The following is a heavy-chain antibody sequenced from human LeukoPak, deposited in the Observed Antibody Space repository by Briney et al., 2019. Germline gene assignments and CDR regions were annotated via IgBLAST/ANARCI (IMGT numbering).Heavy chain of an antibody. D-gene: IGHD6-25*01. CDR3: ARARGTAAAWYFDL. J-gene: IGHJ2*01. CDR2: IYYSGST. Sequence: PSETLSLTCTVSGGSISSHYWSWIRQPPGKGLEWIGYIYYSGSTYYNSSLKSRVTISVDTSKNQFSLKLSSVTAADTAVYYCARARGTAAAWYFDLWGRGTLVSVSS. CDR1: GGSISSHY. V-gene: IGHV4-59*08.